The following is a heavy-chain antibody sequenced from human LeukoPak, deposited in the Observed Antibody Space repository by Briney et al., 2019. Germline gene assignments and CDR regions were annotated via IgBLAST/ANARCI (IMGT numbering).Heavy chain of an antibody. CDR3: ARINYDSSGLDAFDI. Sequence: GGSLRLSCAASGFTFSDYYMSWIRQAPGKGLEWVSYISSSGSTIYYADSVKGRFTISRDNAKNSLYLQMNSLRAEDTAVYYCARINYDSSGLDAFDIWGQGTMVTVSS. D-gene: IGHD3-22*01. CDR2: ISSSGSTI. CDR1: GFTFSDYY. J-gene: IGHJ3*02. V-gene: IGHV3-11*04.